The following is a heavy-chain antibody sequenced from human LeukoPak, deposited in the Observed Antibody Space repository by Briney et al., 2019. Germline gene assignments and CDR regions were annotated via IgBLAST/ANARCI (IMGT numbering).Heavy chain of an antibody. CDR3: ARDRGGGILRDAFDI. D-gene: IGHD5/OR15-5a*01. CDR1: GFTFSSYG. Sequence: GGSLRLSCAASGFTFSSYGMSWVRQAPGKGLEWVSGINWNGGSTGYADSVKGRFTISRDNAKNSLYLQMNSLRAEDTALYYCARDRGGGILRDAFDIWGQGTMVTVSS. V-gene: IGHV3-20*04. J-gene: IGHJ3*02. CDR2: INWNGGST.